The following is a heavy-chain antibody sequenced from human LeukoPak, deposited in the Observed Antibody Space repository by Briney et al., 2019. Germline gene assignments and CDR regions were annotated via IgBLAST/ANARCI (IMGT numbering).Heavy chain of an antibody. Sequence: GGSLRLSCAASGFTFGHYWMTWVRQAPGKGLEWVANIKNDGSEQYYADSVKGRFTISRDNAKNSLYLQMNCLRVEDTAVYYCARDPAGMPFDYWGQGTLVTVSS. CDR1: GFTFGHYW. V-gene: IGHV3-7*01. CDR3: ARDPAGMPFDY. CDR2: IKNDGSEQ. J-gene: IGHJ4*02. D-gene: IGHD1-26*01.